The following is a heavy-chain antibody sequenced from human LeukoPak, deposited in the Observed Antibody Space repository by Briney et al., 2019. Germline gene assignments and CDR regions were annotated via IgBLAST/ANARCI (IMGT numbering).Heavy chain of an antibody. V-gene: IGHV4-39*01. CDR1: GGSISSSSYY. CDR2: IYYSGST. Sequence: SETLSLTCTVSGGSISSSSYYWGWIRQPPGKGLEWIGSIYYSGSTYHNPSLKSRITISVDTSKNQFSLKLSSVTAADTAVYYCASKPKGYCTNGVCYSVFDYWGQGTLVTVSS. J-gene: IGHJ4*02. D-gene: IGHD2-8*01. CDR3: ASKPKGYCTNGVCYSVFDY.